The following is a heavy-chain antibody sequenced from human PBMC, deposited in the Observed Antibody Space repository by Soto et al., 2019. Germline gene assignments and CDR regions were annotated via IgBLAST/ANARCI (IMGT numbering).Heavy chain of an antibody. Sequence: SETLSLTCAVYGGSFSGYYWSWIRQPPGKGLEWIGEINHSGSTNYNPSLKSRVTISVDTSKNQFSLKLSSVTAADTAVYYCAREDGYTNYFDYWGQGTLVTVSS. J-gene: IGHJ4*02. CDR3: AREDGYTNYFDY. CDR1: GGSFSGYY. D-gene: IGHD5-12*01. V-gene: IGHV4-34*01. CDR2: INHSGST.